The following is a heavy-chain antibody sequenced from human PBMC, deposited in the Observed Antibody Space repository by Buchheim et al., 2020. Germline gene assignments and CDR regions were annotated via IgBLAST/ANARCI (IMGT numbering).Heavy chain of an antibody. V-gene: IGHV4-30-4*01. Sequence: QVQLQESGPGLVKPSQTLSLTCTVSGGSISSGDYYWSWIRQPPGKGLEWIGYIYYSGSTYYNPSLKSRVTISVDTSKNQFSLKLSSVKAADTAVYYCAREGRRYYYDSSGYYSGHGTDYYGRDVWGQGTT. J-gene: IGHJ6*02. CDR1: GGSISSGDYY. CDR3: AREGRRYYYDSSGYYSGHGTDYYGRDV. CDR2: IYYSGST. D-gene: IGHD3-22*01.